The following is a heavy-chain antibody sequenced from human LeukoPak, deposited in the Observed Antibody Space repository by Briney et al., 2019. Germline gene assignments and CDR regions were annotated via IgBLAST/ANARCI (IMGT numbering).Heavy chain of an antibody. Sequence: SETLSLTCAVYGESFTGYYWSWVRQPPGKGLEWLGEINHSGSTNYSPSLKSRVTISVDTSKNQFSLKLSSVTAADTAVYYCARSQWLVALDYWGQGTLVTVSS. D-gene: IGHD6-19*01. CDR2: INHSGST. J-gene: IGHJ4*02. CDR3: ARSQWLVALDY. CDR1: GESFTGYY. V-gene: IGHV4-34*01.